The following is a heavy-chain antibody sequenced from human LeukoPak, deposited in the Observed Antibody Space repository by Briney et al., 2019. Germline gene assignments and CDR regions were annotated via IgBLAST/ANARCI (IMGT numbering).Heavy chain of an antibody. Sequence: SETLSLTCTVSGGSISSYYWSWIRQPPGKGLEWIGYIYYRGSTSYNPSLQSRVTISIDTSKNQFSLKLSSVTAADTAVYYCARGYSRLNWFDPWGQGTLVTVSS. CDR1: GGSISSYY. CDR3: ARGYSRLNWFDP. D-gene: IGHD6-13*01. J-gene: IGHJ5*02. CDR2: IYYRGST. V-gene: IGHV4-59*01.